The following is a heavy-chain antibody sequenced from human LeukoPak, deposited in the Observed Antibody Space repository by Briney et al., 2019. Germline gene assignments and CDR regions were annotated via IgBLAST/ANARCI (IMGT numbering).Heavy chain of an antibody. D-gene: IGHD6-6*01. CDR2: INPNSGGT. CDR3: ARDSSSSSERLFAHY. CDR1: GYTFTSYY. Sequence: VASVKVSCKASGYTFTSYYMHWVRQAPGQGLEWMGRINPNSGGTNYAQKFQGRVTMTRDTSISTAYMELSRLRSDDTAVYYCARDSSSSSERLFAHYWGQGTLVTVSS. J-gene: IGHJ4*02. V-gene: IGHV1-2*06.